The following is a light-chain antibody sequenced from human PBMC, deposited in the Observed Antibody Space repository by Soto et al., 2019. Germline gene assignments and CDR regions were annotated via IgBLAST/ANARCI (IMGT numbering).Light chain of an antibody. J-gene: IGKJ5*01. V-gene: IGKV1-9*01. Sequence: DIQMTQSPSSLSASVGARVPITCRASQGISSYLAWYQQKPGKAPKLLIYAATTLQSGVPSRFSGSGSGTDFTLTISSLQPEDFATYYCQQFKTYPITFGQGTRLEI. CDR3: QQFKTYPIT. CDR2: AAT. CDR1: QGISSY.